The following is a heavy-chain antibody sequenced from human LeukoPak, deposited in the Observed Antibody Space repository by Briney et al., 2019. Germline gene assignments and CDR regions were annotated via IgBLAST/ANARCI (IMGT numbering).Heavy chain of an antibody. Sequence: SQTLSLTCTVSGGSISSSSYYWGWIRQPPGKGLEWIGSIYYSGSTHYNPSLKSRVTISVDTSKNQFSLKLSSVTAADTAVYYCATTHSGYDFGDWFDPWGQGTLVTVSS. J-gene: IGHJ5*02. CDR2: IYYSGST. D-gene: IGHD5-12*01. CDR1: GGSISSSSYY. V-gene: IGHV4-39*01. CDR3: ATTHSGYDFGDWFDP.